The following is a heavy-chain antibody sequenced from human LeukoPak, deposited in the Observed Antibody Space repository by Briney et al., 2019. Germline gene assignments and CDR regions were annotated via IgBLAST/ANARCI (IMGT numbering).Heavy chain of an antibody. Sequence: PEGSLRLSCAASGFLFSQYGMSWVRQAPGKGLEWVANIKEDGSETYYADSVKGRFLISRDNAQNSLYLEMNFVTPEDTAVYYCAREWLISPPEITVLFDFWGQGTRVTVSS. D-gene: IGHD3-16*01. CDR1: GFLFSQYG. J-gene: IGHJ4*02. CDR3: AREWLISPPEITVLFDF. V-gene: IGHV3-7*01. CDR2: IKEDGSET.